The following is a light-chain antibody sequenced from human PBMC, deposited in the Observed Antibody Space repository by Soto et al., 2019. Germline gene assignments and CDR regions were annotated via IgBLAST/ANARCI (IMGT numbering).Light chain of an antibody. CDR1: KRISSC. CDR3: KQYSTYTPRT. CDR2: GSS. J-gene: IGKJ1*01. V-gene: IGKV1-5*01. Sequence: IPMTQLSSSMCASXGDKDTIASRTRKRISSCLHRYQQTPGKAAKVRXXGSSSLQSGVQLRLIGTGSGKEFTLNISSLQPDDFATYYCKQYSTYTPRTFGQGTKVDIK.